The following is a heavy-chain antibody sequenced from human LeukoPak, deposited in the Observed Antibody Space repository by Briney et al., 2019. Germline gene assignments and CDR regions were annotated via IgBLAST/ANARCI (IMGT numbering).Heavy chain of an antibody. J-gene: IGHJ5*02. CDR2: IYYTGTI. V-gene: IGHV4-39*01. D-gene: IGHD6-13*01. Sequence: SETLSLICSVSGGSISSNNDYWGWIRQSPRQGLEWIGSIYYTGTIYYNPSLKSRVTISVDTSKNQISLKLISVTAADTAVYYCARQRIWVAAPDPDPWGQGTLVTSPQ. CDR1: GGSISSNNDY. CDR3: ARQRIWVAAPDPDP.